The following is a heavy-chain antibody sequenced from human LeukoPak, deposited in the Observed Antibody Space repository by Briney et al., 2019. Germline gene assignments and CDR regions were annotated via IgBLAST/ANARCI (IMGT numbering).Heavy chain of an antibody. CDR1: GYTFTSYG. J-gene: IGHJ3*02. CDR3: VSGSYTTGAFDI. Sequence: GAPVKVSCKASGYTFTSYGISWVRQAPGQGLEWMGWISAYNGNTNYAQKLQGRVTMTTDTSTSTAYMELRSLRSDDTAVYYCVSGSYTTGAFDIWGQGTMVTVSS. CDR2: ISAYNGNT. D-gene: IGHD1-26*01. V-gene: IGHV1-18*01.